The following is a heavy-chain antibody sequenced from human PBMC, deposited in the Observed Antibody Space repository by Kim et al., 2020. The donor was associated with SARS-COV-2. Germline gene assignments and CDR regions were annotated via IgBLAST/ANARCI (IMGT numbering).Heavy chain of an antibody. CDR3: ARDLKRSVTYGMDV. Sequence: NPALKSRVTISVDTSKNQFSLKLSSVTAADTAVYYCARDLKRSVTYGMDVWGQGTTVTVSS. V-gene: IGHV4-59*01. J-gene: IGHJ6*02.